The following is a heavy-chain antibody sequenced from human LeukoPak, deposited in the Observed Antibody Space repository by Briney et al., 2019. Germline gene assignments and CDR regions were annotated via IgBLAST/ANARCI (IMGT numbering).Heavy chain of an antibody. CDR1: GFTFSTYF. V-gene: IGHV3-30-3*01. CDR2: ISYAGSNK. CDR3: ARDSGDSVSRSFES. J-gene: IGHJ4*02. D-gene: IGHD4-17*01. Sequence: SGGSLRLSCAASGFTFSTYFMHWVRQAPGKGPEWVAVISYAGSNKYYADSVKGRFTILRDTSNNTLYLQMNSLSPEDTAVYYCARDSGDSVSRSFESWGQGTLVTVSS.